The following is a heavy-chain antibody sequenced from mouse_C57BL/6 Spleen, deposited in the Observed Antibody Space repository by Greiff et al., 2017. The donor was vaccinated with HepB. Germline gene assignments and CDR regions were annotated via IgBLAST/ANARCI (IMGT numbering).Heavy chain of an antibody. J-gene: IGHJ4*01. CDR2: ISSGSSTI. D-gene: IGHD1-1*02. CDR1: GFTFSDYG. Sequence: EVMLVESGGGLVKPGGSLKLSCAASGFTFSDYGMHWVRQAPEKGLEWVAYISSGSSTIYYADTVKGRFTISRDNAKNTLFLQMTSLRSEDTAMYYCARHYHYAMDYWGQGTSVTVSS. V-gene: IGHV5-17*01. CDR3: ARHYHYAMDY.